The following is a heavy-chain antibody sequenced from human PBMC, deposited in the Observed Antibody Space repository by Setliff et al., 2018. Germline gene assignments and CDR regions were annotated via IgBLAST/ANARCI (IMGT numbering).Heavy chain of an antibody. V-gene: IGHV4-61*02. J-gene: IGHJ4*02. Sequence: SETLSLTCTVSGGSISSGSYYWSWIRQPAGKGLEWIGRIYTSGSTNYNPSLKSRVTMSVDTSKRQFSLKLGSATAADTAVYYCARDMGQPYYFESWGLGTLVTVSS. CDR3: ARDMGQPYYFES. CDR1: GGSISSGSYY. CDR2: IYTSGST. D-gene: IGHD1-1*01.